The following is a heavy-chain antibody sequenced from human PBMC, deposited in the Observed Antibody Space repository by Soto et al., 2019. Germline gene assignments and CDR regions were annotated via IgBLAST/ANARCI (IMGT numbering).Heavy chain of an antibody. CDR2: IIPIFGTA. J-gene: IGHJ6*02. Sequence: ASVKVSCKASGGTFSSYAISWVRQAPGQGLEWMGGIIPIFGTANYAQKFQGRVTITADESTSTAYMELSSLRSEDTAVYYCARGARITGTPSPYYYYGMDVWGQGTTVTVSS. D-gene: IGHD1-20*01. CDR3: ARGARITGTPSPYYYYGMDV. V-gene: IGHV1-69*13. CDR1: GGTFSSYA.